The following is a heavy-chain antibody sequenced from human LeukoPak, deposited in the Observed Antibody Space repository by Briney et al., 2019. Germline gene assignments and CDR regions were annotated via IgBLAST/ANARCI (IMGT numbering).Heavy chain of an antibody. J-gene: IGHJ4*02. CDR3: ASISVTTVYFDY. CDR2: IKQDESEK. D-gene: IGHD4-17*01. V-gene: IGHV3-7*02. Sequence: GGSLRLSCAASEFTFSNYAMSWVRQAPGKGLEWVANIKQDESEKHYVDSMKGRFTISRDNAKNSLYLQMNILRADDTAVYYCASISVTTVYFDYWGQGTLVTVSS. CDR1: EFTFSNYA.